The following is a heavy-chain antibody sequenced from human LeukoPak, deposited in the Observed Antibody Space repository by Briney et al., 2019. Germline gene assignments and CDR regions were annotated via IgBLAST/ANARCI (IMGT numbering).Heavy chain of an antibody. CDR2: IYHSGST. V-gene: IGHV4-4*02. CDR1: GGSISSSNW. Sequence: SETLSLTCAVSGGSISSSNWWSWVRQPPGKGLEWIGEIYHSGSTNYNPSLKSRVTISVDTSKNQFSLKLSSVTAADTAVYYCARGGSSSWYSWFDPWGQGTLVTVSS. J-gene: IGHJ5*02. D-gene: IGHD6-13*01. CDR3: ARGGSSSWYSWFDP.